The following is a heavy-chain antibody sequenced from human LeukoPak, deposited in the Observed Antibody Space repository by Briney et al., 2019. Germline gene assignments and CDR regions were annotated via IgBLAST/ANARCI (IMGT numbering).Heavy chain of an antibody. CDR1: GYTFTGYY. CDR2: INPNSGGT. V-gene: IGHV1-2*02. Sequence: ASVRVSCKASGYTFTGYYMHWVRQAPGQGLEWMGWINPNSGGTNYAQKLQGRVTMTTDTSTSTAYMELRSLRSDDTAVYYCARGPPVTRVEYFEHWGQGTLVTVSS. CDR3: ARGPPVTRVEYFEH. J-gene: IGHJ1*01. D-gene: IGHD4-17*01.